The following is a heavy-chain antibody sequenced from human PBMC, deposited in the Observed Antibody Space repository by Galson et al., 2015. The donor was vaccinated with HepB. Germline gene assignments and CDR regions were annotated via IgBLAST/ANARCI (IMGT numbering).Heavy chain of an antibody. D-gene: IGHD2-15*01. V-gene: IGHV3-23*01. Sequence: SLRLSCAASGFNFTRYAMPWVRQAPGKGLEWVSSITSSGGNSYYTDSVKGRFTVSRDNSKNTLLLQLNSLRAEDTAMYFCAKDGIMVANNPYHFHYWGQGTLVTVSS. CDR3: AKDGIMVANNPYHFHY. J-gene: IGHJ4*02. CDR1: GFNFTRYA. CDR2: ITSSGGNS.